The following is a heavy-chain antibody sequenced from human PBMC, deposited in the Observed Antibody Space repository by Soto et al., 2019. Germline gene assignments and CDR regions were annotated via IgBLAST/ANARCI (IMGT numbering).Heavy chain of an antibody. CDR3: ARFQSSSSLAYYYYGMDV. Sequence: PGESLKISCNGSGYSFTSYWIGWVRQMPGKGLEWMGIIYPGDSDTRYSPSFQGQVTISADKSISTAYLQWSSLKASDTAMYYCARFQSSSSLAYYYYGMDVWGQGTTVTSP. D-gene: IGHD6-6*01. J-gene: IGHJ6*02. CDR1: GYSFTSYW. CDR2: IYPGDSDT. V-gene: IGHV5-51*01.